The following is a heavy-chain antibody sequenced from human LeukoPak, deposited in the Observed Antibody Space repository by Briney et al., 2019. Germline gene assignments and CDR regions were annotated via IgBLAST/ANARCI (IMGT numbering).Heavy chain of an antibody. J-gene: IGHJ3*02. D-gene: IGHD3-22*01. CDR3: ARDYDSSGYSDAFDI. Sequence: GGSLRPSCAASGFTFDDYGMSWVRQAPGKGLEWVSGINWNGGSTGYADSVKGRFTISRDNAKNSLYLQMNSLRAEDTALYYCARDYDSSGYSDAFDIWGQGTMVTVSS. CDR1: GFTFDDYG. V-gene: IGHV3-20*04. CDR2: INWNGGST.